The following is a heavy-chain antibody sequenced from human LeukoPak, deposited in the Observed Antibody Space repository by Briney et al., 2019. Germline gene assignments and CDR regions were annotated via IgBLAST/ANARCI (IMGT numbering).Heavy chain of an antibody. CDR2: ISGSGGST. V-gene: IGHV3-23*01. J-gene: IGHJ4*02. D-gene: IGHD4/OR15-4a*01. Sequence: GGSLRLSCAASGFTFSSYGMSWVRQAPGKGLEWVSGISGSGGSTYYADSVKGRFTISRDNSKNTLYLQMNSLRAEDTAVYYCARRAGAYSRPYDYWGQGTLVTVSS. CDR1: GFTFSSYG. CDR3: ARRAGAYSRPYDY.